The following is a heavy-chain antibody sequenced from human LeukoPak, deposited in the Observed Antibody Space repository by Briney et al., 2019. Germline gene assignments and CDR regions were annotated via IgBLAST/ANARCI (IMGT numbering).Heavy chain of an antibody. CDR2: ISAYNGNT. Sequence: ASVKVSCKSSGYTFTSYGISLVRQAPGRGLEWMGWISAYNGNTNYAQKLQGRVTMTTDTSTSTAYMELRSLRSEDTAVYYCASWDYYDSSGYQGYFDYWGQGTLVTVSS. V-gene: IGHV1-18*01. D-gene: IGHD3-22*01. CDR3: ASWDYYDSSGYQGYFDY. CDR1: GYTFTSYG. J-gene: IGHJ4*02.